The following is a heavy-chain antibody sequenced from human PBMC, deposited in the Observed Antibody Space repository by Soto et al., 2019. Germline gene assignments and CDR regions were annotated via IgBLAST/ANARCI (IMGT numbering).Heavy chain of an antibody. V-gene: IGHV3-48*02. CDR1: GFTFGTYS. J-gene: IGHJ6*02. CDR2: ISYDSDTI. D-gene: IGHD3-3*01. Sequence: GGSLRLSCAGSGFTFGTYSMNWVRQAAGKGLEWIAYISYDSDTIQYADSVKGRFTISRDDAKNSLYLQMNSLRNEDTAVYYCARLYYDYVWGQGTTVTVSS. CDR3: ARLYYDYV.